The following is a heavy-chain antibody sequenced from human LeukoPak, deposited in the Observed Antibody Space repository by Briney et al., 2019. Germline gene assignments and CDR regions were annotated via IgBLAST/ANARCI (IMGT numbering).Heavy chain of an antibody. CDR3: ARLYCSGGSCYSGPYYYGTDV. CDR2: IIPILGIA. Sequence: EASVKVSCKASGGTFSSYTISWVRQAPGQGLEWMGRIIPILGIANYAQKFQGRITVTADKSTSTAYMELSSLRSEDTAVYYCARLYCSGGSCYSGPYYYGTDVWGQGTTVTVSS. CDR1: GGTFSSYT. J-gene: IGHJ6*02. V-gene: IGHV1-69*02. D-gene: IGHD2-15*01.